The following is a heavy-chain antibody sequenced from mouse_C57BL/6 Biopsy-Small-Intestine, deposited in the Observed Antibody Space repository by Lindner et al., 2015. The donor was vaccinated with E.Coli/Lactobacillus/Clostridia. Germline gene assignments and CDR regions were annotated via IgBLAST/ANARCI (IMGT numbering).Heavy chain of an antibody. Sequence: VQLQESGAELVTPGTSVKMSCKASGYTFTNYWIGWAKQRPGHGLEWIGDIYPGGDYINYNEKFKGKATLTADKSSSTAYMQFRSLTSEDSAIYYCARSEGYGNYWYFDVWGTGTTVTVSS. D-gene: IGHD2-1*01. CDR1: GYTFTNYW. J-gene: IGHJ1*03. CDR3: ARSEGYGNYWYFDV. CDR2: IYPGGDYI. V-gene: IGHV1-63*01.